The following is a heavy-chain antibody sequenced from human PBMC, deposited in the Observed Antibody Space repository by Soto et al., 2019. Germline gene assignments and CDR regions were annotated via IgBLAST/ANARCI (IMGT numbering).Heavy chain of an antibody. V-gene: IGHV1-18*01. CDR2: ISASNGNT. CDR3: AREVDCSGGSCYSGGSYYYGMDV. CDR1: GYTFTSYG. Sequence: QVQLVQSGAEVKKPGASVKVSCKASGYTFTSYGISWVRQAPGQGLEWMGWISASNGNTNYAQKLQGRFTMTTDTSTSTAYMELRSMRSDDTAVYSCAREVDCSGGSCYSGGSYYYGMDVWGQGTTVTVSS. D-gene: IGHD2-15*01. J-gene: IGHJ6*02.